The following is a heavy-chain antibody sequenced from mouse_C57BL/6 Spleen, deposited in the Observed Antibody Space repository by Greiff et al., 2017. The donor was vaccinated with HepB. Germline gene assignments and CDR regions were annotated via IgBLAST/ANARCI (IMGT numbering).Heavy chain of an antibody. J-gene: IGHJ1*03. V-gene: IGHV1-78*01. CDR1: GYTFTDHT. D-gene: IGHD1-1*01. CDR3: ARRHYYGSSYWYFDV. CDR2: IYPRDGST. Sequence: QVQLQQSDAELVKPGASVKISCKVSGYTFTDHTIHWMKQRPEQGLEWIGYIYPRDGSTKYNEKFKGKATLTADKSSSTAYMQLNSLTSEDSAVYFCARRHYYGSSYWYFDVWGTGTTVTVSS.